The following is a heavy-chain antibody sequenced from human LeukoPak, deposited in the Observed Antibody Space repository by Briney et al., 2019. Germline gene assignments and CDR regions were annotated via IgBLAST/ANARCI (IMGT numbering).Heavy chain of an antibody. CDR1: GFTFKDYA. D-gene: IGHD3-3*01. Sequence: GGSLRLSCVVSGFTFKDYAMSWVRQAPGKGLECVSSIRDSGNGTDYADSVKGRFTVSRDNSKNTLYLHMNTLSAEDTAVYYCAKWAYYDFWSGHYKSHFDSWGQGTLVTVSP. V-gene: IGHV3-23*01. J-gene: IGHJ4*02. CDR3: AKWAYYDFWSGHYKSHFDS. CDR2: IRDSGNGT.